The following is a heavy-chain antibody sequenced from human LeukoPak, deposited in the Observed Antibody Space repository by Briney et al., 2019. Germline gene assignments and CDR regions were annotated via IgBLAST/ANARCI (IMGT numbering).Heavy chain of an antibody. V-gene: IGHV4-34*01. J-gene: IGHJ4*02. CDR3: ARGDYCSGGSCYSPPFDY. CDR2: INHSGST. CDR1: GGSFSGYY. D-gene: IGHD2-15*01. Sequence: SETLSLTCAVYGGSFSGYYWSWIRQPPGKGLEWIGEINHSGSTNYNPSLKSRVTISVDTSKNQFSLKLSSVTTADTAVYYCARGDYCSGGSCYSPPFDYWGQGTLVTVSS.